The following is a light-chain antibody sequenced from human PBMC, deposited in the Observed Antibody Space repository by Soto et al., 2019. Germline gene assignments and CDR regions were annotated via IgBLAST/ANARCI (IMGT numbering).Light chain of an antibody. CDR3: QQLNSYPVT. J-gene: IGKJ1*01. CDR1: QGISSY. CDR2: AAS. Sequence: DIQLTQSPSFLSASVGDRVTITCRASQGISSYLAWYQQKPGKAPKLLIYAASTLQSGVPSRFSGSGSGIEFTLTISSLQSEDFATYYCQQLNSYPVTFGQGTKVDIK. V-gene: IGKV1-9*01.